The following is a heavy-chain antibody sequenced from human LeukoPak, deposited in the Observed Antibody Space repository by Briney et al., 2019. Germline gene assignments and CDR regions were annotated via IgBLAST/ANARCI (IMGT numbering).Heavy chain of an antibody. CDR1: GFTFSSYA. J-gene: IGHJ4*02. V-gene: IGHV3-23*01. CDR2: ISGSGGST. CDR3: ANQDSSGYYLSGYFDY. D-gene: IGHD3-22*01. Sequence: GGSLRLSYAASGFTFSSYAMSWVRQAPGKGLEWASAISGSGGSTYYADSVKGRFTISRDNSKNTLDLQMNSLRAEDTAVYYCANQDSSGYYLSGYFDYWGQGTLVTVSS.